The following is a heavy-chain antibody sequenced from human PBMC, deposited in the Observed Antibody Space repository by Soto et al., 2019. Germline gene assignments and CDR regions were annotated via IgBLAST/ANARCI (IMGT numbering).Heavy chain of an antibody. Sequence: SETLSLTCAVYGGPFTGYYWRWIRQPPGKGLKWIGEINHSGSTNYNPSLKSRVTISVDTSKNQFSLKLSSVTAADTAVYYCARGGPYDSSGSARPRKDAFDIWGQGTMVT. CDR1: GGPFTGYY. V-gene: IGHV4-34*01. CDR3: ARGGPYDSSGSARPRKDAFDI. CDR2: INHSGST. D-gene: IGHD3-22*01. J-gene: IGHJ3*02.